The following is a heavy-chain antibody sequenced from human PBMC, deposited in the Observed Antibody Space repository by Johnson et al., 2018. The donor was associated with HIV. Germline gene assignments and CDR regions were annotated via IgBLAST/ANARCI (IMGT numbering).Heavy chain of an antibody. D-gene: IGHD2-2*01. CDR1: GFTFSSYG. CDR3: ARGFCSSASCYLHAFDI. Sequence: VQLVESGGGVVQPGRSLRLSCAASGFTFSSYGMHWVRQAPGKGLEWVANIKQDGSEKYYVDSVKGRFTISRDNAKNSLYLQMKSLRAEDTAVYYCARGFCSSASCYLHAFDIWGQGTMVTVSS. J-gene: IGHJ3*02. CDR2: IKQDGSEK. V-gene: IGHV3-7*01.